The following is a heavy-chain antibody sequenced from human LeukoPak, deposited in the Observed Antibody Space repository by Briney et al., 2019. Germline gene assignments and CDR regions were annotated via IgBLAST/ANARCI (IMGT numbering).Heavy chain of an antibody. Sequence: GGSLRLSCAASGFTFSSYWMHWVRQAPGKGLVWVSRINTDGSSTSYADSVKGRFTISRDSAKSTLYLQMNSLRAEDTAVYYCARDGVTDYFDYWGQGTLVTVSS. CDR2: INTDGSST. CDR3: ARDGVTDYFDY. D-gene: IGHD5-18*01. J-gene: IGHJ4*02. CDR1: GFTFSSYW. V-gene: IGHV3-74*01.